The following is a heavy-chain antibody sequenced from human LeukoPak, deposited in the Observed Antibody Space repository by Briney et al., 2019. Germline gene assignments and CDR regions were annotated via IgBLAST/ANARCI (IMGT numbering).Heavy chain of an antibody. CDR3: ARDPRYYYDSSGYYPYYFDY. D-gene: IGHD3-22*01. Sequence: GGSLRLSCAASGFTFSSYGMHWVRQAPGKGLEWVAVIWYDGSNKYYADSVKGRFTISRDNSKNTLYLQMNSLRAEDTAVYYCARDPRYYYDSSGYYPYYFDYWGQGTLVTVSS. J-gene: IGHJ4*02. V-gene: IGHV3-33*01. CDR2: IWYDGSNK. CDR1: GFTFSSYG.